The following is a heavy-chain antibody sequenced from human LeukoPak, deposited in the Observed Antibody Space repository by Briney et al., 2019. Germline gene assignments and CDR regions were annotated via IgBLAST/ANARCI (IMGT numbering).Heavy chain of an antibody. V-gene: IGHV3-30*04. D-gene: IGHD5-18*01. J-gene: IGHJ4*02. CDR2: ISYDGSNK. CDR3: AKDSHTGYSYGYTYFDY. CDR1: GFTFSSYA. Sequence: GRSLRLSCAASGFTFSSYAMHWVRQAPGKGLEWVAVISYDGSNKYYADSVKGRFTISRDNSKNTLYLQMNSLRAEDTAVYYCAKDSHTGYSYGYTYFDYWGQGTLVTVSS.